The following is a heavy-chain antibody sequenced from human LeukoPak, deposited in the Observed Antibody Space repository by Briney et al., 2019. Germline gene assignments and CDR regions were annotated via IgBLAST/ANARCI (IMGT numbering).Heavy chain of an antibody. CDR1: GFTFSSYA. CDR2: VSTSGGST. Sequence: GGSLRLSCAASGFTFSSYAMRWVRQAPGKGLEWVSGVSTSGGSTYYADSVKGRFTISRDNSKNTLYLQMNSLRAEDTAVYYCAKSGEGYCSGGSCYSALDYWGQRTLLTVSS. CDR3: AKSGEGYCSGGSCYSALDY. V-gene: IGHV3-23*01. J-gene: IGHJ4*02. D-gene: IGHD2-15*01.